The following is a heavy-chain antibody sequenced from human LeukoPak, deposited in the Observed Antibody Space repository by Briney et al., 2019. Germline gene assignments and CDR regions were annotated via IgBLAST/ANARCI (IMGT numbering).Heavy chain of an antibody. D-gene: IGHD3-9*01. Sequence: SQTLSLTCTVSGGSISSGSYYWSWIRQPAGKGLEWIGRIYTSGSTNYNPSLKSRVTISVDTSKNQFSLKLSSVTAADTAGYYCARDQGEKSAYYDILTGYYAFDIRGQGTMVTVSS. CDR2: IYTSGST. V-gene: IGHV4-61*02. J-gene: IGHJ3*02. CDR3: ARDQGEKSAYYDILTGYYAFDI. CDR1: GGSISSGSYY.